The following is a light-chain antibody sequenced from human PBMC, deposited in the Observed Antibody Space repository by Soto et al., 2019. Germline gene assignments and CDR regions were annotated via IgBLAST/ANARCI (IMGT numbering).Light chain of an antibody. CDR2: DAS. CDR1: QSVSNR. V-gene: IGKV3-15*01. J-gene: IGKJ1*01. CDR3: QQYNNWTPEGT. Sequence: EIVMTQSPATLSVSPGERATLSCRASQSVSNRLAWYQHKPGQAPRLLIYDASTRATGIPASFSGSGSGTEFTLTINSLQSEDFAVYYCQQYNNWTPEGTFGQGTKVEIK.